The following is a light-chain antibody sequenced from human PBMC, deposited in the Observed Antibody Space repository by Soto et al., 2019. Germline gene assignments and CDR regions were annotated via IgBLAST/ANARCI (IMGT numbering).Light chain of an antibody. CDR1: QSVSSSS. CDR3: QQYGSSPRT. J-gene: IGKJ1*01. V-gene: IGKV3-20*01. CDR2: GAS. Sequence: EIVLSQSXGTLSXXXXXXXTLXXRAGQSVSSSSLAWYQQKRGQAPRLLIHGASGRATGIPDRFSGSGSGTDFTLTISRLEPEDFAVYYCQQYGSSPRTFGQGTKVDI.